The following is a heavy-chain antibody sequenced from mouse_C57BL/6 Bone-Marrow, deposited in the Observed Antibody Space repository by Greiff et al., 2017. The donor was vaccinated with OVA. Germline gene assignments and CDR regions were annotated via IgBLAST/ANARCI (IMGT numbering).Heavy chain of an antibody. V-gene: IGHV3-6*01. CDR1: GYSITSGYY. CDR3: ARGYSNYPYYFDY. J-gene: IGHJ2*01. D-gene: IGHD2-5*01. Sequence: EVQLVESGPGLVKPSQSLSLTCSVTGYSITSGYYWNWIRQFPGNKLEWMGYISYDGSNNYNPSLKNRISITRDTSKHQFFLKLNSVTTEDTATYYCARGYSNYPYYFDYWGQGTTLTVSS. CDR2: ISYDGSN.